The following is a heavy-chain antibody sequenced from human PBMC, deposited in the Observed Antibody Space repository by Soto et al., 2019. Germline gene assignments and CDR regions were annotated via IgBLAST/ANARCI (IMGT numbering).Heavy chain of an antibody. CDR2: IYPGDSDT. Sequence: GESLKISCKGSGYSFTSYWIGWVRQMPGKGLEWMGIIYPGDSDTRYSPSFQGQVTISADKSISTAYLQWSSLKASDTAMYYCARGNNRWLVQVHGYFDYWGQGTLVTVSS. CDR3: ARGNNRWLVQVHGYFDY. D-gene: IGHD6-19*01. J-gene: IGHJ4*02. CDR1: GYSFTSYW. V-gene: IGHV5-51*01.